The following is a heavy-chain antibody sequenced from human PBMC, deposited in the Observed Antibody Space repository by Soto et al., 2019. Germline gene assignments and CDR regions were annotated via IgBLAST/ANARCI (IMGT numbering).Heavy chain of an antibody. Sequence: GGSLRLSCGGSGFTFYDHSMHWVRQVPGKGLDWVSLITCDGGSTFYADSVKGRFTISRYNSKNSVYLEMNRLRPEDTALYYCAKEPPRTSDSSGEGLMLPLSS. D-gene: IGHD2-2*01. CDR2: ITCDGGST. V-gene: IGHV3-43*01. J-gene: IGHJ4*02. CDR3: AKEPPRTSDS. CDR1: GFTFYDHS.